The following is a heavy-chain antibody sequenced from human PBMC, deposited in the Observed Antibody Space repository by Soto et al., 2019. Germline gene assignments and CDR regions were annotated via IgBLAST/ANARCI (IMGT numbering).Heavy chain of an antibody. D-gene: IGHD6-13*01. CDR1: GYIFTNFY. CDR3: ARHLTAGDS. J-gene: IGHJ4*02. CDR2: INPTGGST. V-gene: IGHV1-46*03. Sequence: QVQLVQSGAEVKKPGASVRVSCQASGYIFTNFYIHWVRQAPGQGLEWMAIINPTGGSTNYAQQFQGRVTVTFDTSTSTVFMDLNCLKYEDTAVYYCARHLTAGDSWGQGTLVIVSS.